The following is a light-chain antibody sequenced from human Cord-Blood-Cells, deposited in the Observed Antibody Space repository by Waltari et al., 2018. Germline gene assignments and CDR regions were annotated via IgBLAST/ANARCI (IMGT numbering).Light chain of an antibody. CDR3: QGWDSSTADWV. Sequence: SYELTQPLSVSVALGQTARITCGGNNIGSKHVHWYQQKPGQSPGLVISRASNRPSGIPGRFSGSNWGNTATPTSIRAQAGDEAVYYCQGWDSSTADWVFGGGTKLTVL. CDR1: NIGSKH. V-gene: IGLV3-9*01. CDR2: RAS. J-gene: IGLJ3*02.